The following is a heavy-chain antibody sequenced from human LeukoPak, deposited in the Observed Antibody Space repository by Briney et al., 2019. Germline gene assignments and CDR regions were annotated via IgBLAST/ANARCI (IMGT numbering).Heavy chain of an antibody. Sequence: GGSLRLSCAASGFTFSSYSMNWVRQAPGRGLEWVAFIRFDGSNKHYADSVKGRFTISRDNSKNTLYLQMSSLRAEDTAVYYCAKDPSAAGGYYYYYMDVWGKGAAVTFSS. CDR2: IRFDGSNK. V-gene: IGHV3-30*02. J-gene: IGHJ6*03. D-gene: IGHD2-15*01. CDR1: GFTFSSYS. CDR3: AKDPSAAGGYYYYYMDV.